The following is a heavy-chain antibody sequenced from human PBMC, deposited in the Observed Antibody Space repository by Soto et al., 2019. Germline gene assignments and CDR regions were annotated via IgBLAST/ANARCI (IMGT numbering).Heavy chain of an antibody. CDR2: IRSKAYGGTT. D-gene: IGHD1-1*01. V-gene: IGHV3-49*03. Sequence: GGSLRRSCTACGFTFGDYAMSWFRQAPGRGLEWVGFIRSKAYGGTTEYAASVKGIFTISRDDSKSIAYLQMDSLNTEDTDVYYCSAAGTFWGQGTLVTVSS. CDR3: SAAGTF. J-gene: IGHJ4*02. CDR1: GFTFGDYA.